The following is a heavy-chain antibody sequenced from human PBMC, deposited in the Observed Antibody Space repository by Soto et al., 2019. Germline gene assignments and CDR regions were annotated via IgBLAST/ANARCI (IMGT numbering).Heavy chain of an antibody. V-gene: IGHV1-18*01. CDR2: ISLYSDGT. J-gene: IGHJ5*02. D-gene: IGHD2-2*01. Sequence: ASVKVSCNTSGYTFSNYGITWVRQAPGQPLEWLGWISLYSDGTNYAQKFQGRVSMTTDTSTTTAYMELRSLRSDDTAVYYCARVVPGAEAWFGPWGQGTLVTVSS. CDR3: ARVVPGAEAWFGP. CDR1: GYTFSNYG.